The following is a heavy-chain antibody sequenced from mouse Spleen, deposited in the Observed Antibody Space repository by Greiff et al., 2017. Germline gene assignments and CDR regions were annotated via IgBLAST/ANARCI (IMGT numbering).Heavy chain of an antibody. Sequence: QVQLQQPGAELVKPGASVKLSCKASGYTFTSYWMHWVKQRPGQGLEWIGMIHPNSGSTNYNEKFKGKATFTADTSSNTAYMQLSSLTTEDSAIYYCARTPKKYDYAWFAYWGQGTLVTVSA. CDR2: IHPNSGST. D-gene: IGHD2-4*01. CDR3: ARTPKKYDYAWFAY. V-gene: IGHV1-64*01. CDR1: GYTFTSYW. J-gene: IGHJ3*01.